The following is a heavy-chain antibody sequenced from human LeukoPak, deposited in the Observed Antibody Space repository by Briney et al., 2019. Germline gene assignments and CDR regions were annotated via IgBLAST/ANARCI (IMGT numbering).Heavy chain of an antibody. J-gene: IGHJ6*02. CDR1: GFTFSDYY. CDR3: GRGHYGLDV. V-gene: IGHV3-11*05. Sequence: GGCLRLSCAASGFTFSDYYMTWIRQAPGKGLEWVSYITNSGNYANYADSVKGRFTISRDNGENSLYLQMSSLRAEDTAVYYCGRGHYGLDVWGQGTTVTVSS. CDR2: ITNSGNYA.